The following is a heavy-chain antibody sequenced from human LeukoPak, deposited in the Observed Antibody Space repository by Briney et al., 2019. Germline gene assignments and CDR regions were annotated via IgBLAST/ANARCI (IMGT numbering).Heavy chain of an antibody. D-gene: IGHD3-3*01. CDR1: GFTFSSYA. CDR2: ISGSGGST. CDR3: AKDRANNFWSGYYVGPQDRYYFDY. V-gene: IGHV3-23*01. Sequence: GGSLRLSCAASGFTFSSYAMSWVRQAPGKGLEWVSAISGSGGSTYYADSVKGRSTISRDNSKNTLYLQMNSLRAEDTAVYYCAKDRANNFWSGYYVGPQDRYYFDYWGQGTLVTVSS. J-gene: IGHJ4*02.